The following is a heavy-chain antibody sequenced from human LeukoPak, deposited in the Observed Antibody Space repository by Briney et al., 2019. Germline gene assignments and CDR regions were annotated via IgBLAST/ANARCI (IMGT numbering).Heavy chain of an antibody. CDR1: GFTFSSYG. Sequence: GGSLRLSCAASGFTFSSYGMHWVRQAPGKGLEWVAVIWYDGSNKYYADSVKGRFTISRDNSKNTLYLQMNSLRAEDTAVYYCARDAYYYGSSGYFDYWGQGTLVTVSS. CDR3: ARDAYYYGSSGYFDY. CDR2: IWYDGSNK. D-gene: IGHD3-22*01. V-gene: IGHV3-33*01. J-gene: IGHJ4*02.